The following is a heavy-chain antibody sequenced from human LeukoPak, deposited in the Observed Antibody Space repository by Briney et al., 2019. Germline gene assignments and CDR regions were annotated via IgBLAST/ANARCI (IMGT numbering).Heavy chain of an antibody. CDR3: ARDRDGGPFHMDV. CDR2: TYHWSKWFN. CDR1: GDIVTSGI. V-gene: IGHV6-1*01. J-gene: IGHJ6*02. Sequence: SQTLSLTCAISGDIVTSGIWNWIRQSPSRGLEWLGRTYHWSKWFNDYAVSVESRMTINADTSRNQFSLQLNSVTPEDTAVYYCARDRDGGPFHMDVWGQGTTVTVSS. D-gene: IGHD5-24*01.